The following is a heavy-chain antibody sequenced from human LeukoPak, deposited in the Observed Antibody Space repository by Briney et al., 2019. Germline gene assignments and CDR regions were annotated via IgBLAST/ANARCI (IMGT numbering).Heavy chain of an antibody. V-gene: IGHV1-46*01. CDR1: GYTITSNY. CDR2: IAPSSGTT. Sequence: ASVKVSCKASGYTITSNYMHWVRQAPGQGLEWMGVIAPSSGTTSYAQKFQGRVTMTRDTSTSTLYMELSSLTSEDTAVYYCARGSRRAGNMLSYYYGMDVWGQGTTVTVSS. CDR3: ARGSRRAGNMLSYYYGMDV. J-gene: IGHJ6*02. D-gene: IGHD3-16*01.